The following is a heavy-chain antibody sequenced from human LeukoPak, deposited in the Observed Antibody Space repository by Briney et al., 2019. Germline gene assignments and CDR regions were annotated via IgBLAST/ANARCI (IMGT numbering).Heavy chain of an antibody. CDR1: GFTFSSYG. V-gene: IGHV3-30*18. Sequence: GRSLRLSCAASGFTFSSYGIHWVRQAPGKGLEWVAVISYGGSNKYYADSVKGRFTISKNNSKNTLYLQMNSLRADVTVVYYCAKIPWYYDSSGFSLDYWGQGSLVTVSS. J-gene: IGHJ4*02. CDR2: ISYGGSNK. CDR3: AKIPWYYDSSGFSLDY. D-gene: IGHD3-22*01.